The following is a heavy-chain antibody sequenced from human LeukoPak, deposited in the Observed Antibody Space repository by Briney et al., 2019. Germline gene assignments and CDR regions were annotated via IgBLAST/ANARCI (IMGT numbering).Heavy chain of an antibody. Sequence: GGSLRLSCAASGFTFSDYYMGWVRQAPGKGLECVSYIDMSATTIYYADSVKGRFTISRDNAKNSLFLQMNSLRAEDTAVYYCAKDILAAGLFFDYWGQGALVTVSS. J-gene: IGHJ4*02. CDR2: IDMSATTI. CDR1: GFTFSDYY. CDR3: AKDILAAGLFFDY. V-gene: IGHV3-11*01. D-gene: IGHD6-13*01.